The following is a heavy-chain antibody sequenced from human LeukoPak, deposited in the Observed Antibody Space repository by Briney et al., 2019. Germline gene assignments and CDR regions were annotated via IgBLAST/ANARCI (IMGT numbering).Heavy chain of an antibody. V-gene: IGHV3-21*01. Sequence: GGSLRLSCAASGFTFSTYSMNWVRQAPGKGLEWVSSICSASNCIYYADSVKGRFTISRDNAKNSLYLQMNSLRAEDTAVYYCARDLGDYWGQGTLVTVSS. CDR3: ARDLGDY. CDR1: GFTFSTYS. CDR2: ICSASNCI. J-gene: IGHJ4*02.